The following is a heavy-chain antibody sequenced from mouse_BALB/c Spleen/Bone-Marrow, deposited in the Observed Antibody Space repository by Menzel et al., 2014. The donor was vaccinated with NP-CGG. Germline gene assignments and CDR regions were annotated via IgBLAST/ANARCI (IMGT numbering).Heavy chain of an antibody. CDR2: INPYNGGT. Sequence: EVNLVESGPALVKPGASMEISCKASGYSFTGYTMNWVKQSHGKNLEWIGLINPYNGGTTYNQKFKGKATLTVDKSSSTAYMELLSLTSEDSAVYYCARRDYYDYAWFAYWGQGTLVTVSA. J-gene: IGHJ3*01. D-gene: IGHD2-4*01. CDR1: GYSFTGYT. CDR3: ARRDYYDYAWFAY. V-gene: IGHV1-26*01.